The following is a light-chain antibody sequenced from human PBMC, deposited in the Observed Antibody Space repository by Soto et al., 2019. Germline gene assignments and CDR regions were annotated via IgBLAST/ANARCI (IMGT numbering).Light chain of an antibody. V-gene: IGKV1-16*01. CDR3: QQYNSYSGT. CDR1: LTIGDS. CDR2: GAS. J-gene: IGKJ1*01. Sequence: DIQMTQSPSSLSASVGDRVTITCRASLTIGDSLSWFQQKAGKPPTLLIYGASALQSGVPARFSGSGSGTEFTLTISSLQPDDFATYYCQQYNSYSGTFGQGNKGDIK.